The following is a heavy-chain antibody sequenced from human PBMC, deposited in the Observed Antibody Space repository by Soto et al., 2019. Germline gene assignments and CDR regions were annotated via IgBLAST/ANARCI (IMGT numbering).Heavy chain of an antibody. V-gene: IGHV3-7*01. CDR3: AREPFIAAAFYGMDV. CDR2: IKQDGGEK. Sequence: PGGSLRLSCAASGFTFSNYWMSWVRQAPGKGLEWVANIKQDGGEKYYVDSVKGRFTISRDNAKNSLYLQMNSLRAEDTAVYYCAREPFIAAAFYGMDVWGQGTTVTVSS. CDR1: GFTFSNYW. J-gene: IGHJ6*02. D-gene: IGHD6-13*01.